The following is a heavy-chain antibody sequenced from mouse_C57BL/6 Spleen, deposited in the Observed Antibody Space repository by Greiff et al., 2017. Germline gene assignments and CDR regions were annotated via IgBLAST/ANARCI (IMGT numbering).Heavy chain of an antibody. Sequence: EVQVVESGGGLVKPGGSLKLSCAASGFTFSSYTMSWVRQTPEKRLEWVATISGGGGNTYYPDSVKGRFTISRDNAKNTMYVQMSSLRSEDTALYYCARHECYGSGYYFDYWGQGTTLTVSS. CDR1: GFTFSSYT. CDR3: ARHECYGSGYYFDY. CDR2: ISGGGGNT. V-gene: IGHV5-9*01. J-gene: IGHJ2*01. D-gene: IGHD1-1*01.